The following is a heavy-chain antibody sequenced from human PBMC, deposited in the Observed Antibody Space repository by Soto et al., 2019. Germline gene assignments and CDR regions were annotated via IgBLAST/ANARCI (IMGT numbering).Heavy chain of an antibody. J-gene: IGHJ4*02. V-gene: IGHV4-34*01. CDR1: GGSFSGYY. Sequence: QVQLQQWGAGLLKPSETLSLTCAVYGGSFSGYYWSWIRQPPGKGLEWIGEINHSGSTNYNPSLKSRVTISVDTSKNQFSLKLSSLTAADTAVYYCARGMYSSSSVDYWGQGTLVTVSS. CDR3: ARGMYSSSSVDY. CDR2: INHSGST. D-gene: IGHD6-6*01.